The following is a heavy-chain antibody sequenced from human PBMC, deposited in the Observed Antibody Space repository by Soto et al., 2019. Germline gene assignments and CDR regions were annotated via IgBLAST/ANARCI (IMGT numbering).Heavy chain of an antibody. CDR1: GFTFSSYA. CDR2: ISYDGSNK. V-gene: IGHV3-30-3*01. CDR3: ARALLVGAFDI. D-gene: IGHD1-26*01. J-gene: IGHJ3*02. Sequence: QVQLVESGGGVVQPGRSLRLSCAASGFTFSSYAMHWVRQAPGKGLEWVAVISYDGSNKYYADSVKGRFTTSRDNSKNQLYLQMNSLRAKDTAGYDCARALLVGAFDIWGQGTMVTVSS.